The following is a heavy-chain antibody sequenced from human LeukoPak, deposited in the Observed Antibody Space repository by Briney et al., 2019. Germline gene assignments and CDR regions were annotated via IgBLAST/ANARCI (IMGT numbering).Heavy chain of an antibody. Sequence: PGGSLRLSCSASGFTFNYYAMHWARQAPGKGLEWVAIVSYDGMKKYHADSVKGRFTISRDNSKNTLSLQMNSLRAEDTAVYYCAKGLNGYGSGSYSHLDAFDIWGQGTLVTVSS. V-gene: IGHV3-30*14. CDR2: VSYDGMKK. J-gene: IGHJ3*02. CDR3: AKGLNGYGSGSYSHLDAFDI. CDR1: GFTFNYYA. D-gene: IGHD3-10*01.